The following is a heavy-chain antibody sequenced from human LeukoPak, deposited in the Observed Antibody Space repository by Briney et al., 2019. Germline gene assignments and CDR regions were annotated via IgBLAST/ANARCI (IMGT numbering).Heavy chain of an antibody. CDR2: ISYYGSNK. Sequence: RALRLSCAASGFTFSSYGSHWVRQAPGKGLECVAVISYYGSNKYYADSVKARFTISRDNSKNTLYLQTNSLRAEHTAVYYCAKQKILEWYAFDIWGQGTMVSVSS. CDR3: AKQKILEWYAFDI. D-gene: IGHD1-1*01. CDR1: GFTFSSYG. V-gene: IGHV3-30*18. J-gene: IGHJ3*02.